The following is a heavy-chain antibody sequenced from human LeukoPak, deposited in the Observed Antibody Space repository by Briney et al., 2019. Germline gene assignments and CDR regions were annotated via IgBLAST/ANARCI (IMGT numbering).Heavy chain of an antibody. V-gene: IGHV3-48*03. CDR2: ISSSGSIM. CDR3: ARTPTYYDILTDYPYYFDY. J-gene: IGHJ4*02. Sequence: GGSLRLSCVASGFTFSRFQMNWVRQAPGKGLEWVSYISSSGSIMFYADSVKGRFTISRDNAKNSLYLHMNSLRAEDTAVYYCARTPTYYDILTDYPYYFDYWGQGTLVTVSS. CDR1: GFTFSRFQ. D-gene: IGHD3-9*01.